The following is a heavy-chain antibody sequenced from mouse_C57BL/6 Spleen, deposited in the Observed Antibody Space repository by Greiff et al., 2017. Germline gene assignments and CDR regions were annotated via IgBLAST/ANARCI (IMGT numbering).Heavy chain of an antibody. CDR3: TREGYYGSSWYFDV. Sequence: EVKVVESGEGLVKPGGSLKLSCAASGFTFSSYAMSWVRQTPEKRLEWVAYISSGGDYIYYADTVKGRFTISRDNARNTLYLQMSSLKSKDTAMYYCTREGYYGSSWYFDVWGTETTVTVSS. CDR2: ISSGGDYI. J-gene: IGHJ1*03. D-gene: IGHD1-1*01. V-gene: IGHV5-9-1*02. CDR1: GFTFSSYA.